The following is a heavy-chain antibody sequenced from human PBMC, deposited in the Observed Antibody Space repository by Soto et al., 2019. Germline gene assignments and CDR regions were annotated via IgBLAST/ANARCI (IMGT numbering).Heavy chain of an antibody. D-gene: IGHD1-26*01. CDR3: ASGNEWEVLLAY. J-gene: IGHJ4*02. Sequence: QVQLQESGPGLVKPSQTLFLTFPVSGASINRGGYYWRWIRQLPGKGLEWIGYIYFSVCTYYNTSLESGLTISLDTVQNPFSLRLSSVTAADTAVYYCASGNEWEVLLAYWGQGTLVTVSS. CDR1: GASINRGGYY. CDR2: IYFSVCT. V-gene: IGHV4-31*03.